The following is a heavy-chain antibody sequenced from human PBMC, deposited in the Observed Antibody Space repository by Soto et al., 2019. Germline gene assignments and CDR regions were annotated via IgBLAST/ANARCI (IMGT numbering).Heavy chain of an antibody. D-gene: IGHD3-10*01. CDR1: GGSISSGGYY. V-gene: IGHV4-31*03. CDR3: ARDVSMVRGVILHDAFDI. Sequence: QVQLQESGPGLVKPSQTLSLTCTVSGGSISSGGYYWSWIRQHPGKGLEWIGYIYYSGSTYYNPSLKSRVTISVGTSKNQFFLKLSSVTAADTAVYYCARDVSMVRGVILHDAFDIWGQGTMVTVSS. CDR2: IYYSGST. J-gene: IGHJ3*02.